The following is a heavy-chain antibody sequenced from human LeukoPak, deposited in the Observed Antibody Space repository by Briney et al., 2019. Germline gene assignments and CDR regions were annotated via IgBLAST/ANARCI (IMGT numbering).Heavy chain of an antibody. CDR3: ARALEWELPYFDY. CDR1: GFTFSSYP. V-gene: IGHV3-30*04. D-gene: IGHD1-26*01. J-gene: IGHJ4*02. Sequence: GGSLRLSCAASGFTFSSYPMHWVRQAPGKGLDWVAVISFDGSDNYYADSVKGRFTIPRDNSKNTLYLQMNSLRAEDTAVYYCARALEWELPYFDYWGQGTLVTVSS. CDR2: ISFDGSDN.